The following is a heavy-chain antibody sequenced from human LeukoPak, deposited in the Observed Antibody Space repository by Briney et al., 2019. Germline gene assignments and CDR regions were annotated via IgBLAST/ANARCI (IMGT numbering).Heavy chain of an antibody. J-gene: IGHJ3*02. CDR1: GFTFSRYA. Sequence: GGSLRLSCAASGFTFSRYAMSWVRQAPGKGLEWVSAINGNGGTTNYADSVRGRFTISRDNSKNTLYLQMNSLTTDDTAVYYCAREQWELRDVFDIWGQGTMVTVSS. CDR2: INGNGGTT. D-gene: IGHD1-26*01. V-gene: IGHV3-23*01. CDR3: AREQWELRDVFDI.